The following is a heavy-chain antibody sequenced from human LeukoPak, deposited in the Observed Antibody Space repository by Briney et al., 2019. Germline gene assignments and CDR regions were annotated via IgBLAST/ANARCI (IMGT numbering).Heavy chain of an antibody. D-gene: IGHD2-8*01. CDR1: GGSISSGGYS. J-gene: IGHJ4*02. CDR2: IYHSGST. CDR3: ARGEEAVSYFDY. V-gene: IGHV4-30-2*01. Sequence: SETLSLTCAVSGGSISSGGYSWSWIRQPPGKGLEWIGYIYHSGSTYYNPSLQSRVTISVDRSKNQFSLKLSSVTAADTAVYYCARGEEAVSYFDYWGQGTLVTVSS.